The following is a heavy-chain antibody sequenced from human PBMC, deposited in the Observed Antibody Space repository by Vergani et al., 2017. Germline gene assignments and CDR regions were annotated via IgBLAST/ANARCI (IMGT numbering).Heavy chain of an antibody. Sequence: QVQLVESGGGVVQPGRSLRLSCAASGFTFSSYGMHWVRQAPGKGLEWVAVIWYDGSNKYYADSVKGRFTISRDNSKNTLYLQMNSLRAEDTAVYYCARSGGNPWYFDLWGRGTLVTVSS. CDR1: GFTFSSYG. J-gene: IGHJ2*01. CDR3: ARSGGNPWYFDL. D-gene: IGHD4-23*01. CDR2: IWYDGSNK. V-gene: IGHV3-33*01.